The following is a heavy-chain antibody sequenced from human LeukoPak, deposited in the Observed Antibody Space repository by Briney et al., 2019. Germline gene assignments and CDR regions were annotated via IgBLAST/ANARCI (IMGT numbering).Heavy chain of an antibody. CDR1: GGSISSSTYY. CDR2: IYYTGST. Sequence: SETLSLTCTVSGGSISSSTYYWGWIRQPPGTGLEWIGSIYYTGSTYYNPSLKSRVTISVDTSKNQFSLKLSSVTAADTAVYYCARRCTSCYTYWGQGTLVTVSS. V-gene: IGHV4-39*01. D-gene: IGHD2-2*02. J-gene: IGHJ4*02. CDR3: ARRCTSCYTY.